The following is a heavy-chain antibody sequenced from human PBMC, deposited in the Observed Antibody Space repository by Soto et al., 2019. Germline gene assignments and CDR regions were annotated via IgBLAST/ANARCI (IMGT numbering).Heavy chain of an antibody. V-gene: IGHV4-31*03. J-gene: IGHJ4*02. D-gene: IGHD3-9*01. Sequence: SETLSLTCTVSGGSISSGGYYWSWIRQHPGKGLEWIGYIYYSGSTYYNPSLKSRVTISVDTSKNQFSLKLSSVTAADTAVYYCARGEKILTGSDKLDYWGQGTLVTVSS. CDR3: ARGEKILTGSDKLDY. CDR2: IYYSGST. CDR1: GGSISSGGYY.